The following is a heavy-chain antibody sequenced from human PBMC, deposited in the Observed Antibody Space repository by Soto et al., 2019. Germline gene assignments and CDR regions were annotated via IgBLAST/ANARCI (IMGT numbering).Heavy chain of an antibody. CDR1: GGTFSSYA. CDR2: IIPIFGTA. J-gene: IGHJ6*02. V-gene: IGHV1-69*13. CDR3: ASSRRGGNIVLMVYAPASYYYYGMDV. D-gene: IGHD2-8*01. Sequence: SVKVSCKASGGTFSSYAISWVRQAPGQGLEWMGGIIPIFGTANYAQKLQGRVTITADESTSTAYMELSSLRSEDTAVYYCASSRRGGNIVLMVYAPASYYYYGMDVWGQGTTVTVS.